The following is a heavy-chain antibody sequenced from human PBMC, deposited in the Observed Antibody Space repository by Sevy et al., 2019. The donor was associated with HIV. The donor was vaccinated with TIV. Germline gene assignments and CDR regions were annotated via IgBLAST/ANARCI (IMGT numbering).Heavy chain of an antibody. D-gene: IGHD2-21*01. CDR2: ISWNSRNI. CDR1: GFPFNDHA. Sequence: GGSLRLSCAASGFPFNDHAMHWVRQVPGKGLEWVSGISWNSRNIGYAVSVKGRFTISRENARHSLFLEMNSLRPEDTAVYYCAIDINRGCDGVNCYPYYYYCYGLDVWGQGTTVTVSS. V-gene: IGHV3-9*01. CDR3: AIDINRGCDGVNCYPYYYYCYGLDV. J-gene: IGHJ6*02.